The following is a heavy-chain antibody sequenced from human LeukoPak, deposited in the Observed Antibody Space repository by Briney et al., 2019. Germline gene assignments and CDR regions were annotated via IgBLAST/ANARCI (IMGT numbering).Heavy chain of an antibody. J-gene: IGHJ3*02. CDR1: VYTFTSYG. D-gene: IGHD6-13*01. CDR3: ARDQHGAFDI. CDR2: ISAYNGNT. Sequence: ASVKVSCKASVYTFTSYGISWVRQAPGQRPEWMGWISAYNGNTNYAQKLPGRVTMTTDTSTSTAYKELRSLRSDDTAVYYCARDQHGAFDIWGQGTMVTVSS. V-gene: IGHV1-18*01.